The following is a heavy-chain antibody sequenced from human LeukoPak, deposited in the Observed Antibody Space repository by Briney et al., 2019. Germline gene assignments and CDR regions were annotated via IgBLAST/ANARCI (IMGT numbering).Heavy chain of an antibody. J-gene: IGHJ3*02. V-gene: IGHV3-48*01. Sequence: PGGSLRLSCVASGFTFSYYSMNWARQAPGKGLEWISYIRSRDGTVSYADSVKGRFTISTDTAKNSLFLQMNGLSADDAAVYYSVRDYAYAFDIWGQGTMVTVSS. D-gene: IGHD4-17*01. CDR2: IRSRDGTV. CDR3: VRDYAYAFDI. CDR1: GFTFSYYS.